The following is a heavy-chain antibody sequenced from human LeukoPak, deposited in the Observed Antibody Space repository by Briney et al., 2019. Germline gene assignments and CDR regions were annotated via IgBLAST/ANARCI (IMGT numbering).Heavy chain of an antibody. D-gene: IGHD3-10*01. CDR3: ARDKVELLWFGELSGDDY. CDR2: ISYDGSNK. J-gene: IGHJ4*02. CDR1: GFTFSSYA. Sequence: GGSLRLSCAASGFTFSSYAMHWVRQAPGKGLEWVAVISYDGSNKYYADSVKGRFTISRDNSKNTLYLQMNSLRAEDTAVYYCARDKVELLWFGELSGDDYWGQGTLVTVSS. V-gene: IGHV3-30-3*01.